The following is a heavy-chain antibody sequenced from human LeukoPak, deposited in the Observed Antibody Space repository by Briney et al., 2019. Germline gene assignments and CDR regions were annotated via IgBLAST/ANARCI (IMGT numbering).Heavy chain of an antibody. D-gene: IGHD3-10*01. V-gene: IGHV4-39*07. Sequence: SETLSLTCTVSGGSISSSSYYWGWIRQPPGKGLEWIGRTYYSGSTYYNPSLKSRVTISVDTSKNQFSLKLSSVTAADTAVYYCVRVGFGLLGLMGEFDYWGQGTLVTVSS. J-gene: IGHJ4*02. CDR1: GGSISSSSYY. CDR2: TYYSGST. CDR3: VRVGFGLLGLMGEFDY.